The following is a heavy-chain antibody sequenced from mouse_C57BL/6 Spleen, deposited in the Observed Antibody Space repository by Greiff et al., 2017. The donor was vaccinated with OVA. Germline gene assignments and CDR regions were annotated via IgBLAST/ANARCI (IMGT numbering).Heavy chain of an antibody. CDR3: ARWGYGTSYAMDY. CDR1: GYSFTDYN. J-gene: IGHJ4*01. CDR2: INPNYGTT. V-gene: IGHV1-39*01. D-gene: IGHD1-1*01. Sequence: EVQLQESGPELVKPGASVKISCKASGYSFTDYNMNWVKQSNGKSLEWIGVINPNYGTTSYNQKFKGKATLTVDQSSSTAYMQLNSLTSEESAVYYCARWGYGTSYAMDYWGQGTSVTVSS.